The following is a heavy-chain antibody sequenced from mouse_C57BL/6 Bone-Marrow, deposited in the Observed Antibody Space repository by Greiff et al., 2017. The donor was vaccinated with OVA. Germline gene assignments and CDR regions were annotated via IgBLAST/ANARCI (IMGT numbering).Heavy chain of an antibody. CDR3: ARQRGVVFDY. CDR1: GFTFSDYY. D-gene: IGHD1-1*01. J-gene: IGHJ2*01. V-gene: IGHV5-12*01. CDR2: ICNGGGST. Sequence: EVKLVESGGGLVQPGGSLTLSCAASGFTFSDYYMYWVRQTPEKRLEWVAYICNGGGSTYYPATVKGRFTISRDNAKNTLYLKMSSLKSEDTAMYYCARQRGVVFDYWGQGTTLTVSS.